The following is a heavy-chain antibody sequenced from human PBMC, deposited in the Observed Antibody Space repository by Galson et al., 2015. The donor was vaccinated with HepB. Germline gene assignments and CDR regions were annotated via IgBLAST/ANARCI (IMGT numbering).Heavy chain of an antibody. CDR3: AKARERITMVQGLDWFDP. D-gene: IGHD3-10*01. CDR1: GFTFSSYA. V-gene: IGHV3-23*01. Sequence: SLRLSCAASGFTFSSYAMSWVRQAPGKGLEWVSAISGSGGSTYYADSVKGRFTISRDNSKNTLYLQMNSLRAEDTAVYYCAKARERITMVQGLDWFDPWGQGTLVTVSS. CDR2: ISGSGGST. J-gene: IGHJ5*02.